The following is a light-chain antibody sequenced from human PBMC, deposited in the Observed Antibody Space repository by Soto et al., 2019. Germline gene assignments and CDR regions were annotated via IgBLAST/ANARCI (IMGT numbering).Light chain of an antibody. V-gene: IGKV3-20*01. CDR1: QSLSSSY. CDR2: GTS. J-gene: IGKJ4*01. Sequence: EILLTQSPGTLSLSPGETATLSCRASQSLSSSYLAWYQQKPGQAPRLLIYGTSSRATGIPGRFSGSGSGTDFTLTISRLEPEDFADYYCQQYGTSPRAFGGGTKVEI. CDR3: QQYGTSPRA.